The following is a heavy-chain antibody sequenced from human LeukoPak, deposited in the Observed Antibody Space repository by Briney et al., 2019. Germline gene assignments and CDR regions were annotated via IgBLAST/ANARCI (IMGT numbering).Heavy chain of an antibody. D-gene: IGHD6-13*01. CDR3: ARDFAAAGPGWFDP. Sequence: GASVKVSCKASGGNFKSYNIGWVRQAPGQGLVWMGGIITMFGTTNYAQSFQGRLTITADDSTTSSYMELRGLTSDDTAIYYCARDFAAAGPGWFDPWGQGALVTVSS. J-gene: IGHJ5*02. V-gene: IGHV1-69*13. CDR2: IITMFGTT. CDR1: GGNFKSYN.